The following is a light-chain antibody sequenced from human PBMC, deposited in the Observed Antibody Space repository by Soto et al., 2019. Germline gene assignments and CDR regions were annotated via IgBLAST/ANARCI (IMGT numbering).Light chain of an antibody. Sequence: QSVLTQPPSVSGAPGQRVTIPCTGSSSNIGAGYDVHWYQQLPGTAPKLLIYGNSNRPSGVPDRFSGSKSGTSASLAITGLQAEDEADYYCQSYDSSLSGYVFGTGTK. V-gene: IGLV1-40*01. CDR3: QSYDSSLSGYV. CDR1: SSNIGAGYD. CDR2: GNS. J-gene: IGLJ1*01.